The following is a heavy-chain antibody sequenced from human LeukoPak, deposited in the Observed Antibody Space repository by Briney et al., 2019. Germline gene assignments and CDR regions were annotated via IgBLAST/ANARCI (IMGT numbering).Heavy chain of an antibody. D-gene: IGHD3-3*01. Sequence: GGSLRLSCAASGFTFSSYAMSWVRQAPGKXXEWVSAISGSGGSTYYADSVKGRFTISRDNSKNTLYLQMNSLRAEDTAVYYCAKDSPSDDFWSGYSFWGQGTLVTVSS. V-gene: IGHV3-23*01. CDR2: ISGSGGST. CDR3: AKDSPSDDFWSGYSF. J-gene: IGHJ4*02. CDR1: GFTFSSYA.